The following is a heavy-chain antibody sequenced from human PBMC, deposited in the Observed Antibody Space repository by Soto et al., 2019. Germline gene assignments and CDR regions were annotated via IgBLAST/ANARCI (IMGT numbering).Heavy chain of an antibody. J-gene: IGHJ4*02. CDR2: VYRTGST. V-gene: IGHV4-4*02. CDR3: ARARATIAAAAIFDC. D-gene: IGHD6-13*01. Sequence: QVQLQESGPVLVKPSGTLSLTCAVSGGSISTSNWWSWVRQPPGKGLEWIGEVYRTGSTNYNPTLESRLTISVDKSKNQFSLKLTSVTAADTAVYYCARARATIAAAAIFDCWGQGTLVTVSS. CDR1: GGSISTSNW.